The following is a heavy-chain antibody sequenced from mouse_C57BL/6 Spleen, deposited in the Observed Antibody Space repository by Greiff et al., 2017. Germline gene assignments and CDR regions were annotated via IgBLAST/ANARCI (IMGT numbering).Heavy chain of an antibody. CDR1: GFNIKDYY. D-gene: IGHD1-1*01. CDR3: ARSGYYGSSSPPNYFDY. CDR2: IDPEDGET. J-gene: IGHJ2*01. Sequence: VQLQQSGAELVKPGASVKLSCTASGFNIKDYYMHWVKQRTEQGLEWIGRIDPEDGETKYAPEFQGKATITADTSSNTAYLQLSSLTSEDTAVYYCARSGYYGSSSPPNYFDYWGQGTTLTVSS. V-gene: IGHV14-2*01.